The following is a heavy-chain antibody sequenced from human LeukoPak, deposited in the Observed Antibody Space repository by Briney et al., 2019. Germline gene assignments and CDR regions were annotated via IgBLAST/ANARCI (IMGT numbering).Heavy chain of an antibody. CDR1: GFTFSRCW. V-gene: IGHV3-7*03. D-gene: IGHD3-10*01. CDR2: IKQDGGLK. CDR3: ARFAKGYGSGDIDY. Sequence: GGSLRLFCAASGFTFSRCWMSWVRQAPGKGLEWVANIKQDGGLKQYAESVKGRFTISRDNANNSLYVQMNSLRAEDTAVYFCARFAKGYGSGDIDYWGQGTLVTVSA. J-gene: IGHJ4*02.